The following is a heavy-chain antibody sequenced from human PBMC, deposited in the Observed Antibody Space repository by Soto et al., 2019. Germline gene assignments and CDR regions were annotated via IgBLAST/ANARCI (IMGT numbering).Heavy chain of an antibody. V-gene: IGHV3-30*18. J-gene: IGHJ4*02. CDR1: GFTMSSYA. D-gene: IGHD3-10*02. CDR2: ILDDGTKK. CDR3: AKPRIHGVVVPGHGFDY. Sequence: QVQLMESGGGVVQPGRSLSLSCRVSGFTMSSYAMHLVRQAPGKGLEWVAIILDDGTKKFYADPVEGRFTISRDISTNTLFLHLNNRRGEDTGVYYCAKPRIHGVVVPGHGFDYWGQGTLVTVS.